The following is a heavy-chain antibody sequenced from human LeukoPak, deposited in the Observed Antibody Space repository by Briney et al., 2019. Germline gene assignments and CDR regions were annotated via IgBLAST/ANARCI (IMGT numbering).Heavy chain of an antibody. CDR2: INHSRST. J-gene: IGHJ6*02. D-gene: IGHD3-10*01. CDR1: GGSFSGYY. Sequence: KPSETLSLTCAVYGGSFSGYYWSWIRQPPGKGLEWIGEINHSRSTNYNPSLKSRVTISVDTSKNQFSLKLSSVTAADTAVYYCAIGSGVHYYYYGMDVWGQGTTVTVSS. V-gene: IGHV4-34*01. CDR3: AIGSGVHYYYYGMDV.